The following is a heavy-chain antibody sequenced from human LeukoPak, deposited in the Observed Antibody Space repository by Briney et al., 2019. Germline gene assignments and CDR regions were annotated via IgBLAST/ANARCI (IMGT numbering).Heavy chain of an antibody. J-gene: IGHJ4*02. V-gene: IGHV3-30*04. Sequence: GGSLRLSCAASGFTFSSYAMHWVRQAPGKGLEWVAVISYDGSNKYYADSVKGRFTISRDNSKNTLYLQMNSLRAEDTAVYYCARGRTTVTRIDLNDYWGQGTLVTVSS. D-gene: IGHD4-11*01. CDR3: ARGRTTVTRIDLNDY. CDR1: GFTFSSYA. CDR2: ISYDGSNK.